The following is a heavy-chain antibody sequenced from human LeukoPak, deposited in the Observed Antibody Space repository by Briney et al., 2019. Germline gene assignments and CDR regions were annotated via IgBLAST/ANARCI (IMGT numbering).Heavy chain of an antibody. CDR2: INYIRTT. D-gene: IGHD6-13*01. Sequence: SETLSLTCTVSGGSISSYYWNWIRQPPGKGLEWIGYINYIRTTDYNPSLKSRVTISLDTSKNRFSLKLSSVTAADTAMYYCTRSYSSSDHYYYYGMDVWGQGTTVTVSS. CDR3: TRSYSSSDHYYYYGMDV. V-gene: IGHV4-59*08. CDR1: GGSISSYY. J-gene: IGHJ6*02.